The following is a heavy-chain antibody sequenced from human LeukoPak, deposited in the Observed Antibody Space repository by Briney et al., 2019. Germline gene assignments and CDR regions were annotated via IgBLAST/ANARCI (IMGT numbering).Heavy chain of an antibody. CDR3: ATALEYQLPYAWKYFQH. CDR1: GGTFSSYA. D-gene: IGHD2-2*02. J-gene: IGHJ1*01. CDR2: IIPILGIA. V-gene: IGHV1-69*04. Sequence: SVKVSCKASGGTFSSYAISWVRQAPGQGLEWMGRIIPILGIANYAQKFQGRVTITADKSTSTAYMELSSLRSEDTAVYYCATALEYQLPYAWKYFQHWGQGTLVTVSS.